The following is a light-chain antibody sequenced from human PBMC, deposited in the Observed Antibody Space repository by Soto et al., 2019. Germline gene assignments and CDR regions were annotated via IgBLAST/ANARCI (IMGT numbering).Light chain of an antibody. J-gene: IGLJ2*01. CDR3: QAWDSNAAWDVV. CDR2: QDS. V-gene: IGLV3-1*01. CDR1: ELGDKY. Sequence: SYELTQPPSVSVSPGQSATITCSGDELGDKYACWYQQKPGQSPILVIYQDSHRPSGIPERFSGSNSGNTATLTISGTQAMDEADYYCQAWDSNAAWDVVFGGGTKVTVL.